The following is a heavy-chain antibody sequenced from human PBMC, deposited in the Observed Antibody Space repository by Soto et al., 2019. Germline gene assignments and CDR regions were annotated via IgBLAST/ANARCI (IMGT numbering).Heavy chain of an antibody. Sequence: EILPLSCSVSGGSIRNYYWNWIRQPPGRGLEWIGYVYHSGSTNYNPSLKSRVSMSVDVSMNHFSLTLHSVTAADTAVYFWTSSYSTSSSPDYWGQGTLVTV. D-gene: IGHD6-6*01. V-gene: IGHV4-59*01. J-gene: IGHJ4*02. CDR2: VYHSGST. CDR3: TSSYSTSSSPDY. CDR1: GGSIRNYY.